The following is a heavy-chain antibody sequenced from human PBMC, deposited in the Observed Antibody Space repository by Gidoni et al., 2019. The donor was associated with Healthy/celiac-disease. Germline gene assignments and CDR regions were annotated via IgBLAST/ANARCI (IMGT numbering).Heavy chain of an antibody. Sequence: WVRQAPGKGLEWVAVISYDGSNKYYADSLKGRFTISRDNSKNTLYLQMNSLRAEDTAVYYCANRNWNDWGQGTLVTVSS. CDR2: ISYDGSNK. J-gene: IGHJ4*02. V-gene: IGHV3-30*18. CDR3: ANRNWND. D-gene: IGHD1-20*01.